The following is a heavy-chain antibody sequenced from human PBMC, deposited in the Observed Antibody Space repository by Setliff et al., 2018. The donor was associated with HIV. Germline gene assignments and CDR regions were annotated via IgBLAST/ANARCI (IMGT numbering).Heavy chain of an antibody. CDR3: ARAYYDSVWGSHRYRFYYFDY. Sequence: ASVKVSCKASDYTFTNYGISWVRQAPGQGLEWMGWISAYNGYTNYAQKLQGRVTMTTDTSTSTAYMELRSLRSEDTAVYYCARAYYDSVWGSHRYRFYYFDYWGQGSLVTVSS. CDR2: ISAYNGYT. V-gene: IGHV1-18*01. J-gene: IGHJ4*02. CDR1: DYTFTNYG. D-gene: IGHD3-16*02.